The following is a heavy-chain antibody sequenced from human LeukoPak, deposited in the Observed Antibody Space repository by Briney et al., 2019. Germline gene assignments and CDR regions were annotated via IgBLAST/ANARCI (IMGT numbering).Heavy chain of an antibody. Sequence: SVKVSCKASGGTFSSYAISWVRQAPGQGLEWMGGIIPIFGTANYAQKFQGRVTITADESTSTAYMELSSLRSEDTAVCYCARDEPRVAAAAPSHFDYWGQGTLVTVSS. CDR2: IIPIFGTA. D-gene: IGHD6-13*01. CDR1: GGTFSSYA. CDR3: ARDEPRVAAAAPSHFDY. V-gene: IGHV1-69*01. J-gene: IGHJ4*02.